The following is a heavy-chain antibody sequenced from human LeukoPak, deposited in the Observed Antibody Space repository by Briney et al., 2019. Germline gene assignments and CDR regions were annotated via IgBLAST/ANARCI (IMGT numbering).Heavy chain of an antibody. CDR2: MNPNSGNT. Sequence: GASVKVSCKASGYTFTSYDINWVRQATGQGLEWMGWMNPNSGNTGYAQKFQGRVTMTEDTSTDTAYMELSSLRSEDTAVYYCATVLVDVPLIYFDYWGQGTLVTVSS. V-gene: IGHV1-8*01. J-gene: IGHJ4*02. CDR1: GYTFTSYD. CDR3: ATVLVDVPLIYFDY. D-gene: IGHD1-1*01.